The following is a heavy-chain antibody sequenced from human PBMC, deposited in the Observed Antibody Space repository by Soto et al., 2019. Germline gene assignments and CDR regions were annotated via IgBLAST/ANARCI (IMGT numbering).Heavy chain of an antibody. Sequence: GGSLRLSCAASGFPFSSYAMSWARQAPGKGLEWVSSIGVSSDAYYADSVTGRFTISRDNSRNTLYLQMNSLRAEDTAVYYCAKNYFFDSWGQGTLVTVSS. V-gene: IGHV3-23*01. CDR3: AKNYFFDS. J-gene: IGHJ4*02. CDR2: IGVSSDA. CDR1: GFPFSSYA.